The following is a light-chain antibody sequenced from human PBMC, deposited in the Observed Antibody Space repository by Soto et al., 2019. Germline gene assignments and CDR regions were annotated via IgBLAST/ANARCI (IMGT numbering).Light chain of an antibody. CDR3: LQYHNLWA. Sequence: IVMTQSPATLSVSPGESATLSCRASQNIYYNVAWYQHRPGQAPRLLIYRASTSATGVPARFSGSGSGTEFTLTISSLQSEDFTVYSCLQYHNLWAFGQGTKVDIK. J-gene: IGKJ1*01. CDR2: RAS. V-gene: IGKV3-15*01. CDR1: QNIYYN.